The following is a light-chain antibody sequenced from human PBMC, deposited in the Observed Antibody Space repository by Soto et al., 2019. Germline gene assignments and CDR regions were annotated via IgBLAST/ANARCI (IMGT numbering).Light chain of an antibody. CDR3: SSYTTSSTYV. CDR1: SSDVASYNR. J-gene: IGLJ1*01. Sequence: QSVLTQPPSVSGSPGQSLPLSCTGTSSDVASYNRVSWYQQPPGTAPKLIIYEVSNRPSGVPDRFSGSKSGNTASLTISGLQAEDEADYYCSSYTTSSTYVFGTGTRSPS. V-gene: IGLV2-18*02. CDR2: EVS.